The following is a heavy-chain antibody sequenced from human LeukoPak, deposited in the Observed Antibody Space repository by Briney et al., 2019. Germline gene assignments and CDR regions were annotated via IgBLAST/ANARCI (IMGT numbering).Heavy chain of an antibody. V-gene: IGHV5-51*01. D-gene: IGHD6-13*01. CDR3: ARGGVFSSSWFAYFDY. J-gene: IGHJ4*02. Sequence: GESMKISCKASGDTFTNYWIAWVRHMPGKGLEWMGIIYPGDSDTRYSPSVEGQVTISVDKSISTAFPQWSSLKASDTAMYYCARGGVFSSSWFAYFDYWGQGTLVT. CDR2: IYPGDSDT. CDR1: GDTFTNYW.